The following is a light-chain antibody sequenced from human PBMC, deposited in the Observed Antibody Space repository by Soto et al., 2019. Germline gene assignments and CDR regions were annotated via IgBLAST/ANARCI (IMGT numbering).Light chain of an antibody. CDR3: AAWDDSLNGYV. Sequence: QSVLTQPPSASGTPGERVTISCSGSSSNIGINTVNWYQQLPGTAPKLLIYSNNQRPSGVPDRFPGSKSGTSASLAISGLQSEDEADYYCAAWDDSLNGYVFGTGTKVTVL. CDR1: SSNIGINT. J-gene: IGLJ1*01. V-gene: IGLV1-44*01. CDR2: SNN.